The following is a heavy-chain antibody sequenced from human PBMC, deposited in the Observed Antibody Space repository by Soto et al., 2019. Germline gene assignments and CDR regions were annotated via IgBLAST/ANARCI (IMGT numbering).Heavy chain of an antibody. V-gene: IGHV1-58*01. Sequence: QMQLVQSGPEVKKPGTSVKVSCKASGFTFTSSAVQWVRQARGQRLEWIGWIVVGSGNTNYAQKFQERVTITRDMSTSTAYMELSSLRSEDTAVYYCAAVKYSNYVLFDYWGQGTLVTVSS. D-gene: IGHD4-4*01. CDR3: AAVKYSNYVLFDY. CDR2: IVVGSGNT. CDR1: GFTFTSSA. J-gene: IGHJ4*02.